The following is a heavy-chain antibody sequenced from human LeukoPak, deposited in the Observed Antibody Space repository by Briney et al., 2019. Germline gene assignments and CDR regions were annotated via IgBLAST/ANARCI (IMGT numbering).Heavy chain of an antibody. CDR3: ARTYRRDRLTSGFDY. CDR1: GYTFTGYY. J-gene: IGHJ4*02. Sequence: GASVKVSCKASGYTFTGYYMHWVRQAPGQGLEWMGWINPNSGGTNYAQKFQGRVTMTTDTSTSTAYMELRSLRSDDTAVYYCARTYRRDRLTSGFDYWGQGTLVTVSS. CDR2: INPNSGGT. V-gene: IGHV1-2*02. D-gene: IGHD3-16*02.